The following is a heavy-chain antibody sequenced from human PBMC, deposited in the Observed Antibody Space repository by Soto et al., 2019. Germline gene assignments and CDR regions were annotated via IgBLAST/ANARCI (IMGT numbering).Heavy chain of an antibody. Sequence: QVQLVQSGAEVKKPGSSVKVSCKASGGTFSSYAISWVREAPGQGLEWMGGIIPIFGTANYAQKFQGRVTITADESTSTAYMELSSLRSEDTAVYYCARTYCSGGSCYPYFQHWGQGTLVTVSS. CDR1: GGTFSSYA. CDR2: IIPIFGTA. D-gene: IGHD2-15*01. J-gene: IGHJ1*01. CDR3: ARTYCSGGSCYPYFQH. V-gene: IGHV1-69*12.